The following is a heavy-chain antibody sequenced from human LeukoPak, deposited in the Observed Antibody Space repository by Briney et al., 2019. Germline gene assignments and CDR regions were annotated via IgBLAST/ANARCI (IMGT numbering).Heavy chain of an antibody. CDR3: ARDMRGAAAADDAFDI. Sequence: ASVKVSCKASGYTFTSCDINWVRQATGQGLQWMGWMNPNSGDTGYAQNFQGRISITRNTSISTAYMELSGLRSGDTAVYYCARDMRGAAAADDAFDIWGQGTMVTVSS. D-gene: IGHD6-13*01. CDR2: MNPNSGDT. CDR1: GYTFTSCD. V-gene: IGHV1-8*02. J-gene: IGHJ3*02.